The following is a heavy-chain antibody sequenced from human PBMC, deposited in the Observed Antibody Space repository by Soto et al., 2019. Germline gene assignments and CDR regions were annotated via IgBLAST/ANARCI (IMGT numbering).Heavy chain of an antibody. Sequence: QVQLVESGGGVVQPGRSLRLSCAASGFTFSSYGMHWVRQAPGKGLEWVAVIWYDGRNKYYADSVKGRFTISRDNSKNTLYLQMNSLRAEDTAVYYCARDSSSWFSWFDPWGQGTLVTVSS. V-gene: IGHV3-33*01. J-gene: IGHJ5*02. CDR2: IWYDGRNK. CDR3: ARDSSSWFSWFDP. CDR1: GFTFSSYG. D-gene: IGHD6-13*01.